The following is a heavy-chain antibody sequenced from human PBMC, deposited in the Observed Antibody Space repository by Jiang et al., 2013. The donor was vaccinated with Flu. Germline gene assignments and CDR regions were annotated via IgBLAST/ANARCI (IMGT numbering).Heavy chain of an antibody. D-gene: IGHD2-21*01. V-gene: IGHV5-51*01. CDR1: GFSFTTYW. J-gene: IGHJ3*01. Sequence: GAEVKKPGESLKISCKASGFSFTTYWIAWVRQMPGNGLEWMGLIYPGDSDTRFSPSFQGQVTISADKSMNNAYLQWSSLRASDTAMYFCARLDPHLPLPTHRDSFDVWGQGTMVTVSS. CDR3: ARLDPHLPLPTHRDSFDV. CDR2: IYPGDSDT.